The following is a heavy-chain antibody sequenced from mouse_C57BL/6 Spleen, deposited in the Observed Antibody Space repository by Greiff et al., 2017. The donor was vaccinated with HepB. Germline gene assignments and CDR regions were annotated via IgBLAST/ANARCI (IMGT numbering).Heavy chain of an antibody. CDR1: GYTFTDYE. Sequence: QVQLQQSGAELVRPGASVTLSCKASGYTFTDYEMHWVKQTPVHGLEWIGAIDPETGGTAYNQKFKGKAILTADKSSSTAYMELRSLTSEDSAVYYCTRVDYGNSYAMDYWGQGTSVTVSS. J-gene: IGHJ4*01. V-gene: IGHV1-15*01. D-gene: IGHD2-1*01. CDR3: TRVDYGNSYAMDY. CDR2: IDPETGGT.